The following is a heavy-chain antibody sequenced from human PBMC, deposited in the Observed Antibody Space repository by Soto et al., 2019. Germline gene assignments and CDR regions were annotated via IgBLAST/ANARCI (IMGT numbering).Heavy chain of an antibody. D-gene: IGHD6-19*01. Sequence: ASVKVSCKASGYTCTSYGISWVRQAPGQGLEWMGWISAYNGNTNYAQKLQGRVTMTTDTSTSTAYMELRSLRSDDTAVYYCAGHSSGWFEDWFDPWGQGTLVTVSS. CDR2: ISAYNGNT. V-gene: IGHV1-18*01. J-gene: IGHJ5*02. CDR3: AGHSSGWFEDWFDP. CDR1: GYTCTSYG.